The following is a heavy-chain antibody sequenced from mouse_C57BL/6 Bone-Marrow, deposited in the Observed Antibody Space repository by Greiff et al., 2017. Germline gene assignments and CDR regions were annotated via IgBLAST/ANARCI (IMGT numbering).Heavy chain of an antibody. Sequence: QVQLQQSGAELARPGASVKMSCKASGYTFTSYTMHWVKQRPGQGLEWIGYINPSSGYTKYNQKFKDKATLTADKSSSTAYMQLSSLTSEDSAGYYCARRVLRAWFAYWGQGTLVTVSA. V-gene: IGHV1-4*01. CDR2: INPSSGYT. J-gene: IGHJ3*01. CDR1: GYTFTSYT. D-gene: IGHD1-1*01. CDR3: ARRVLRAWFAY.